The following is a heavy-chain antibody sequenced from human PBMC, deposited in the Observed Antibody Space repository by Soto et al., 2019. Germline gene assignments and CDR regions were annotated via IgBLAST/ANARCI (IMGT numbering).Heavy chain of an antibody. CDR3: AHRRNTADGCWFDP. J-gene: IGHJ5*02. CDR2: IYGNDNK. D-gene: IGHD6-13*01. V-gene: IGHV2-5*01. CDR1: GFSLSTSGVA. Sequence: QITLKESGPTLVKPTQTLTLTCTVSGFSLSTSGVAVGWIRQPPGKALEWLALIYGNDNKQYNASLKSSLTITKETLKNQVVLTMTNMDPVDTATYYCAHRRNTADGCWFDPWGQGAPVTVSS.